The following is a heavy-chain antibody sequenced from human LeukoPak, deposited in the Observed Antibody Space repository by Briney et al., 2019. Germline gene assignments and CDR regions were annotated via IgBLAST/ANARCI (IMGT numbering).Heavy chain of an antibody. CDR3: TRFNRVVPAADNRDYYYMDV. CDR2: IRSKANSYAT. J-gene: IGHJ6*03. V-gene: IGHV3-73*01. Sequence: GGSLRLSCAASGFTFSGSAMHWVRQASGKGLEWVGRIRSKANSYATAYAASVKGRFTISRDDSKNTAYLQMNILKTEDTAVYYCTRFNRVVPAADNRDYYYMDVWGKGTTVTVSS. D-gene: IGHD2-2*01. CDR1: GFTFSGSA.